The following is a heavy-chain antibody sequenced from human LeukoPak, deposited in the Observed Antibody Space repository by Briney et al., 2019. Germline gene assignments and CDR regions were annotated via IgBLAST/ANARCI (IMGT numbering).Heavy chain of an antibody. D-gene: IGHD3-22*01. V-gene: IGHV5-51*01. CDR2: IYPGDSDT. J-gene: IGHJ5*02. CDR1: GYSFTSYW. Sequence: GESLKISCKGSGYSFTSYWIGWVRQMPGKGLEWMGIIYPGDSDTRYSPSFQGQVTISADKSISTAYLQWSSLKASDTATYYCARHPTDLYDSSGYFFDPWGQGTLVTVSS. CDR3: ARHPTDLYDSSGYFFDP.